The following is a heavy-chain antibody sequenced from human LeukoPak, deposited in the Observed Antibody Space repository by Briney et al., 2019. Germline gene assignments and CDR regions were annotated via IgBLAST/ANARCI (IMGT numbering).Heavy chain of an antibody. V-gene: IGHV3-7*01. CDR1: GFTFSSYW. D-gene: IGHD1-26*01. CDR2: IKQDGSEK. Sequence: GGSLRLSCAASGFTFSSYWMSWVRQAPGKGLEWVANIKQDGSEKYYVDSVKGRLTISRDNAKTSLYLQMNSLRAEDTAVYYCARVSLAGGDYYFDYWGQGTLVTVSS. CDR3: ARVSLAGGDYYFDY. J-gene: IGHJ4*02.